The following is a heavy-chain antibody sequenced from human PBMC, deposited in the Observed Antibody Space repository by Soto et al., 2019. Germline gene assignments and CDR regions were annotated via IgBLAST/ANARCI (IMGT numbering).Heavy chain of an antibody. Sequence: ASVKVSCKASGYTFINYGVTWVRQAPGQGLEWMGWISTHNGNTNYAQKLQGRVTMTTDTSTSTAYMDLRSLRSDDTAVYYCARVYYDSRGYYSPDVWGQGTTVTVS. D-gene: IGHD3-22*01. CDR3: ARVYYDSRGYYSPDV. J-gene: IGHJ6*02. CDR2: ISTHNGNT. V-gene: IGHV1-18*01. CDR1: GYTFINYG.